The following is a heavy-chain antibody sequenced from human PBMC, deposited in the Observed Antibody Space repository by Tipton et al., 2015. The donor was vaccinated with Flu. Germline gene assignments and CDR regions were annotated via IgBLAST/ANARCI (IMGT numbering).Heavy chain of an antibody. J-gene: IGHJ6*04. D-gene: IGHD3-10*01. CDR2: IKSKTDGGTT. CDR3: TTHLWFGELVFVDV. Sequence: SLRLSCAASGFTFSNAWMSWVRQAPGKGLEWVGRIKSKTDGGTTDYAAPVKGRFTISRDDSKNTLYLQMNSLKTEDTAVYYCTTHLWFGELVFVDVWGKGTTVTVSS. V-gene: IGHV3-15*01. CDR1: GFTFSNAW.